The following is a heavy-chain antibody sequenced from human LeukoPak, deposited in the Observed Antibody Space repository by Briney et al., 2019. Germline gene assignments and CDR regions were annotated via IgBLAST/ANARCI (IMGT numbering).Heavy chain of an antibody. CDR3: AKWHERLLAFDS. CDR1: GDSITSYY. Sequence: SETLSLTCTVSGDSITSYYWNWVRQSPEKGLEWIGYIHHTGKNYYNPSLKSRITMSVDTSKGQFFLKLSSVTAADTAVYYCAKWHERLLAFDSWGQGTLVTVSS. J-gene: IGHJ4*02. V-gene: IGHV4-59*01. CDR2: IHHTGKN. D-gene: IGHD1-1*01.